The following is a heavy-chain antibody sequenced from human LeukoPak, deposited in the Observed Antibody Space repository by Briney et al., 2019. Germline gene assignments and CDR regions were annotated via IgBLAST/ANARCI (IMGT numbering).Heavy chain of an antibody. CDR2: ISSSSSTI. CDR3: AKDIMRGSSGWWGCGGHRGDCYFDAFNI. Sequence: TGGSLRLSCAASGFTFSSYSMNWVRQAPGKGLEWVSYISSSSSTIYYADSVKGRFTISRDNAKNSLYLQMNSLRAEDTALYYCAKDIMRGSSGWWGCGGHRGDCYFDAFNIWGQGTMVTVSS. J-gene: IGHJ3*02. V-gene: IGHV3-48*04. D-gene: IGHD2-21*02. CDR1: GFTFSSYS.